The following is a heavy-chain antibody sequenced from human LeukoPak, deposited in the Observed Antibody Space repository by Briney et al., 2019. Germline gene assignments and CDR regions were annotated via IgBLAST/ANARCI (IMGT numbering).Heavy chain of an antibody. CDR3: AKGILGYCSGGSCAAYDY. CDR1: GFTFSSYE. D-gene: IGHD2-15*01. Sequence: GGSLRLPCAASGFTFSSYEMNWVRQAPGKGLEWVSYISSSGSTIYYADSVKGRFTISRDNSKNTLYLQMNSLRAEDTAVYYCAKGILGYCSGGSCAAYDYWGQGTLVTVSS. V-gene: IGHV3-48*03. J-gene: IGHJ4*02. CDR2: ISSSGSTI.